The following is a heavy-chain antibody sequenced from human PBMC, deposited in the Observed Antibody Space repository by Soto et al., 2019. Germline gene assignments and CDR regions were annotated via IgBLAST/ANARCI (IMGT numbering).Heavy chain of an antibody. J-gene: IGHJ5*02. CDR3: AKWYSKGRYVWFDP. D-gene: IGHD6-13*01. CDR1: AFTFSNYA. CDR2: ISSDGNNK. Sequence: GGSLRLSCAASAFTFSNYAMHWVRQAPGKGLEWVAIISSDGNNKYYGDSVEGRFTISRDNSRNTLYLQMNSLRPEDTAVYYCAKWYSKGRYVWFDPWGQGTLVTVSS. V-gene: IGHV3-30-3*02.